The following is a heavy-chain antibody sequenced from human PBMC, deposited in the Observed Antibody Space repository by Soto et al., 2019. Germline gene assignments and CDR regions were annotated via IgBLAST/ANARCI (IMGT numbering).Heavy chain of an antibody. Sequence: QPGGSLRLSCTASGFTFGDYAMSWFRQAPGKGLEWVGFIRSKAYGGTTEYAASVKGRFTISRDDSKSIAYLQMNSLKTEDTAVYYCTRGSADIVATSGFDYWGQGTLVTVSS. D-gene: IGHD5-12*01. J-gene: IGHJ4*02. CDR3: TRGSADIVATSGFDY. CDR2: IRSKAYGGTT. V-gene: IGHV3-49*03. CDR1: GFTFGDYA.